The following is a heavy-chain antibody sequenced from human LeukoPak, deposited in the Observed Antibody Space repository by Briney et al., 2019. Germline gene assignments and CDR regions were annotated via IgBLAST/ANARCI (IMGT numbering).Heavy chain of an antibody. V-gene: IGHV4-34*01. CDR3: ARAPNYRPSDY. Sequence: SETLSLTCAVYGGSFSGYYWSWIRQPPGKGLEWIGEINHSGSTNYNPSLKSRVTISVDTSKNQFSLKLSSVTAADTAVYYCARAPNYRPSDYWGQGTLVTVSS. J-gene: IGHJ4*02. D-gene: IGHD3-16*02. CDR1: GGSFSGYY. CDR2: INHSGST.